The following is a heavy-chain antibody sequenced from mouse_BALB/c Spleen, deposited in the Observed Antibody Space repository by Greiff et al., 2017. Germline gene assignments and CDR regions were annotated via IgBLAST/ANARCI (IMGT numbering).Heavy chain of an antibody. CDR2: IYPGNGDT. CDR1: GYTFTSYN. Sequence: QVQLQQPGAELVKPGASVKMSCKASGYTFTSYNMHWVKQTPGQGLEWIGAIYPGNGDTSYNQKFKGKATLTADKSSSTAYMQLSSLTSEDSAVYYCARYGDYDGDYFDYWGQGTTLTVSS. J-gene: IGHJ2*01. CDR3: ARYGDYDGDYFDY. V-gene: IGHV1-12*01. D-gene: IGHD2-4*01.